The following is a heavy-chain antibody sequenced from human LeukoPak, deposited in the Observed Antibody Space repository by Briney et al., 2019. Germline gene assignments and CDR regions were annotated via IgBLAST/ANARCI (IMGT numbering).Heavy chain of an antibody. V-gene: IGHV3-30*02. CDR2: IRYDGSNT. D-gene: IGHD6-13*01. CDR1: GFTFSSYV. Sequence: PGGSLRLSCAASGFTFSSYVMHWVRQAPGKGLEWVAFIRYDGSNTYYADSVKGRFTISRDNSKNTLYLQMNSLRAEDTAVYYCARVLNSSPDYWGQGTLVTVSS. J-gene: IGHJ4*02. CDR3: ARVLNSSPDY.